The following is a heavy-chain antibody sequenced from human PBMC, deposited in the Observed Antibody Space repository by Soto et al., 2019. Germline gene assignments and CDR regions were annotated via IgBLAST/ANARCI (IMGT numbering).Heavy chain of an antibody. V-gene: IGHV3-21*01. D-gene: IGHD6-6*01. CDR1: GFTFSSYS. CDR2: ISSSSSYI. Sequence: GGSLRLSCAASGFTFSSYSMNWVRQAPGKGLEWVSSISSSSSYIYYADSVKGRFTISRDNAKNSLYLQMNSLRAKDTAVYYCARDTKAARPLDYWGQGTLVTVSS. J-gene: IGHJ4*02. CDR3: ARDTKAARPLDY.